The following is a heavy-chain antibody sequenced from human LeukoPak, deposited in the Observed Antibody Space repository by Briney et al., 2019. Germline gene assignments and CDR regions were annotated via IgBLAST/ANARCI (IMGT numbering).Heavy chain of an antibody. J-gene: IGHJ4*02. CDR3: ANAPPQLWFGEAPLIGGFDY. Sequence: GGSLRLSCAASGFTFSSYGMHWVRQAPGKGLEWVAVISYDGSNKYYADSVKGRFTISRDNSKNTLYLQMNSLRAEDTAVYYCANAPPQLWFGEAPLIGGFDYWGQGTLVTVSS. D-gene: IGHD3-10*01. CDR1: GFTFSSYG. CDR2: ISYDGSNK. V-gene: IGHV3-30*18.